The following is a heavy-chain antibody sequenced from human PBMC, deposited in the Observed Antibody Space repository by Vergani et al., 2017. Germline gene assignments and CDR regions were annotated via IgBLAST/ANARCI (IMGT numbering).Heavy chain of an antibody. V-gene: IGHV3-30*18. D-gene: IGHD3-3*01. CDR2: ISYDGSNK. Sequence: QVQLVESGGGVVQPGRSLRLSCAASGFTFSSYGMHWVRQAPGKGLEWLAVISYDGSNKYYADSVKGRFTISRDNSKNTLYLQMNSLRAEDTAVYYCAKTPVYYDFWSGSLDYWGQGTLVTVSS. CDR3: AKTPVYYDFWSGSLDY. CDR1: GFTFSSYG. J-gene: IGHJ4*02.